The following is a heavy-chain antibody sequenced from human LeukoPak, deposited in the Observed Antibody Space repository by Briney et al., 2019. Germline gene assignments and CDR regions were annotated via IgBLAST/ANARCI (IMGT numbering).Heavy chain of an antibody. Sequence: PGGSLRLSCAASGFTFSSYYMSWVRQAPGKGLEWVANIKQDGNEKYYVDSAKGRFTISRDNAKNSLYLQMNSLRAEDTAVYYCARDSGSYGYWGQGTLVTVSS. D-gene: IGHD1-26*01. CDR2: IKQDGNEK. CDR1: GFTFSSYY. CDR3: ARDSGSYGY. V-gene: IGHV3-7*01. J-gene: IGHJ4*02.